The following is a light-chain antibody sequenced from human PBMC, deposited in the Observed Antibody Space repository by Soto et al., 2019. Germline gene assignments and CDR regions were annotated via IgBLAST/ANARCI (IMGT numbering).Light chain of an antibody. CDR3: AAWDDSLKAVV. V-gene: IGLV1-44*01. CDR1: SSNIGGNT. J-gene: IGLJ2*01. Sequence: QSVLTQPPSASGTPGQRVTISCSGSSSNIGGNTVNWYQQLPGTAPRVLIYSNNQRPSGVPDRFSGSKSGTSASLAISGLQSEDEDDYYCAAWDDSLKAVVFGGGTKLTVL. CDR2: SNN.